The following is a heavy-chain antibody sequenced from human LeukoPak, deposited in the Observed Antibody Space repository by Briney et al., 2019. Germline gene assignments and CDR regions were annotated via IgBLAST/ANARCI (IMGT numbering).Heavy chain of an antibody. D-gene: IGHD6-13*01. CDR3: ARARGYSSLSPNDY. CDR1: GYTFTGYY. CDR2: INPNSGGT. J-gene: IGHJ4*02. V-gene: IGHV1-2*02. Sequence: ASVKVSCKASGYTFTGYYMHWVRQAPGQGLEWMGWINPNSGGTNYAQKFQGRVTMTRDTSISTAYMELSRLRSDDTAVYYCARARGYSSLSPNDYWGQGTLVTVSS.